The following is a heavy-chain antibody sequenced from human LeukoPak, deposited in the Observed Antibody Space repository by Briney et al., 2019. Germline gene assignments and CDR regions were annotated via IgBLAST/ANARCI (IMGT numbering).Heavy chain of an antibody. J-gene: IGHJ6*04. Sequence: PGGSLRLSCAASGFTFTYYAMHWVRQAPGKGLELVALISYDGSRQYYTDSVKGRFTISRDNSKNTLYLQMNSLRAEDTRVYYCARFGYCSGGSCYSEYYYGMDVWGKGTTVTVSS. CDR2: ISYDGSRQ. CDR1: GFTFTYYA. V-gene: IGHV3-30-3*01. D-gene: IGHD2-15*01. CDR3: ARFGYCSGGSCYSEYYYGMDV.